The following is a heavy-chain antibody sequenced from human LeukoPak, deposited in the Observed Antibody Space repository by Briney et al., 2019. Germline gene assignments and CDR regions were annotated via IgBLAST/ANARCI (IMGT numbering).Heavy chain of an antibody. D-gene: IGHD6-13*01. CDR3: AKSDGSSS. J-gene: IGHJ4*02. CDR1: GLTFSSYA. CDR2: INSDGDIT. Sequence: TGGSLRLSCAASGLTFSSYAMNWVRQAPGKGLEWVSGINSDGDITYYADSVKGRFTISRDNSKNMLYLQMNSLRAEDTAVYYCAKSDGSSSWGQGILVTVSS. V-gene: IGHV3-23*01.